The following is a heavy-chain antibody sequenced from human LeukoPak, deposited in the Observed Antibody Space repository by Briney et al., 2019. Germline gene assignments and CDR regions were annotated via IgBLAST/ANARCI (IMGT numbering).Heavy chain of an antibody. V-gene: IGHV3-23*01. J-gene: IGHJ4*02. CDR1: GFTFSSYA. CDR3: ARASALCVSTSCYVDY. D-gene: IGHD2-2*01. Sequence: GGSLRLSFAASGFTFSSYAMSWVRQAPGKGLEWVSAISGSGGSTYYADSVKGRFTISRDNSKNTLYLQMNSLRAEDTAVYYCARASALCVSTSCYVDYRGQGTLVTVSS. CDR2: ISGSGGST.